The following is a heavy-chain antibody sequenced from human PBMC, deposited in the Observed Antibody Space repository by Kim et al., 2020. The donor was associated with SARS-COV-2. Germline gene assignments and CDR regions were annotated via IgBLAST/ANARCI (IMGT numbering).Heavy chain of an antibody. CDR1: GYIFTDHY. CDR2: MNLADGSA. J-gene: IGHJ3*02. V-gene: IGHV1-46*04. D-gene: IGHD2-21*01. CDR3: ARALEDRLSAFDI. Sequence: ASVTLSCKTSGYIFTDHYIHWVRQAPGQGLEWMGVMNLADGSANVAQVLEGRVSMTRDTSTNTTFLDLRSLRSEDTAIYYCARALEDRLSAFDIWGQGTM.